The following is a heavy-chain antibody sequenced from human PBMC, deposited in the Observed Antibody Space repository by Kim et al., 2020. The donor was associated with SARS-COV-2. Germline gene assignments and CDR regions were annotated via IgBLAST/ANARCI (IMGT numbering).Heavy chain of an antibody. CDR2: ISSSSSTI. CDR1: GFTFISYS. J-gene: IGHJ2*01. CDR3: ARDGVYYDILTGYSSYWYFDL. D-gene: IGHD3-9*01. V-gene: IGHV3-48*02. Sequence: GGSLRLSCAASGFTFISYSMNWVRQAPGKGLEWVSYISSSSSTIYYADSVKGRFTISRDNAKNSLSLQMNSLRDEDTAVYYCARDGVYYDILTGYSSYWYFDLWGRGTLVTVSS.